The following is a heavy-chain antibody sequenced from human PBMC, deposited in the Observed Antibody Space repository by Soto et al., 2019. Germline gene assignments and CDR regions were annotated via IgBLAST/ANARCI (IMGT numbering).Heavy chain of an antibody. V-gene: IGHV3-23*01. CDR3: AKAQYTGISKTLDY. Sequence: EVHLLESGGGLVQHGGSLRLSCVASGFTFSSYTMYWVRQVPGKGLEWVSDISESGAITHYADSVKGRFTISRDDPKSTLYLQMHTLRGDDTAVYYCAKAQYTGISKTLDYWGQGTLVTVST. CDR1: GFTFSSYT. J-gene: IGHJ4*02. D-gene: IGHD1-26*01. CDR2: ISESGAIT.